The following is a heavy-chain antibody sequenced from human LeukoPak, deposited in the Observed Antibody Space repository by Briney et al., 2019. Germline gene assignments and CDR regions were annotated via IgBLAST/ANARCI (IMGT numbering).Heavy chain of an antibody. CDR1: GFTFSDYY. V-gene: IGHV3-11*06. D-gene: IGHD5-18*01. Sequence: GGSLRLSCAASGFTFSDYYMSWIRQAPGKGLEWVSYISSSSSYTNYADSVKGRFTISRDNAKNSLYLQMNSLRAEDTAVYYCARERGYPYYYGMDVWGQGTTVTVSS. CDR3: ARERGYPYYYGMDV. J-gene: IGHJ6*02. CDR2: ISSSSSYT.